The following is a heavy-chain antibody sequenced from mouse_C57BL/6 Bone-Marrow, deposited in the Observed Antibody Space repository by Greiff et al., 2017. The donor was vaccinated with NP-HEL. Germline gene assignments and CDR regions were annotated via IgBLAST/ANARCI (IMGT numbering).Heavy chain of an antibody. Sequence: QVQLQQPGAELVMPGASVKLSCKASGYTFTSYWMHWVKQRPAQGLEWIGEIDPSDSYTNYNQKFKGKSTLTVDKSSSTAYMQLSSLTSEDSAVYYCARWGLRLLFDYWGQGTTLTVSS. D-gene: IGHD3-2*02. CDR3: ARWGLRLLFDY. CDR2: IDPSDSYT. V-gene: IGHV1-69*01. CDR1: GYTFTSYW. J-gene: IGHJ2*01.